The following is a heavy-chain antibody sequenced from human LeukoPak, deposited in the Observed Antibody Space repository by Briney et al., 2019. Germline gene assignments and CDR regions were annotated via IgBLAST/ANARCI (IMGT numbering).Heavy chain of an antibody. V-gene: IGHV3-7*01. J-gene: IGHJ4*02. D-gene: IGHD7-27*01. CDR2: IREDGS. CDR3: ARDVNWGHFDY. Sequence: GGSLRLSCAASGFTFGTYWMAWVRQGPGKGLEWVASIREDGSDYVASMKGRFAISRNNAKNSVYLQMNSLRAEDTAVYYCARDVNWGHFDYWGQGTLVTVSS. CDR1: GFTFGTYW.